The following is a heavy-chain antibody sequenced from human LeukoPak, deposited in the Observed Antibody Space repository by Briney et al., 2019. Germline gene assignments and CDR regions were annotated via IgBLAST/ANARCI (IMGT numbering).Heavy chain of an antibody. J-gene: IGHJ1*01. CDR3: ARSAYCGGDCYSLRGYFQH. D-gene: IGHD2-21*02. V-gene: IGHV3-48*03. Sequence: GGSLRLSCAASGFTFSSYEMNWVRQAPGKGLEWVSYISSSGSTIYYADSVKGRFSISRDNAKNSLYLQMNSLRAEDTAVYYCARSAYCGGDCYSLRGYFQHWGQGTLVTVSS. CDR2: ISSSGSTI. CDR1: GFTFSSYE.